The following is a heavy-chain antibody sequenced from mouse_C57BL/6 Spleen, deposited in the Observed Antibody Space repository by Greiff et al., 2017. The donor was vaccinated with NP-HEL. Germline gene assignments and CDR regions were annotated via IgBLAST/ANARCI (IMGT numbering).Heavy chain of an antibody. D-gene: IGHD1-1*01. CDR3: TTPYYYGSSYGGAWFAY. CDR2: IDPENGDT. J-gene: IGHJ3*01. CDR1: GFNIKDDY. V-gene: IGHV14-4*01. Sequence: VQLQQSGAELVRPGASVKLSCTASGFNIKDDYMHWVKQRPEQGLEWIGWIDPENGDTEYASKFQGKATITADTSSNTAYLQLSSLTSEDTAVYYCTTPYYYGSSYGGAWFAYWGQGTLVTVSA.